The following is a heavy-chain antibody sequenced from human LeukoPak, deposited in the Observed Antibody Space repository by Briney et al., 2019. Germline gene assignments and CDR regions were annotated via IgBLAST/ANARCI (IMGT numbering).Heavy chain of an antibody. Sequence: GASVKVSCKASGYTFTAYYIHWVRQAPGQGLEWMGWINPYSGGTNYAQKFQGRVTMTRDTSINTAYMELTRLRSDDTAVYYCARDLAVAGDYWGQGTLVTVSS. CDR1: GYTFTAYY. CDR2: INPYSGGT. J-gene: IGHJ4*02. V-gene: IGHV1-2*02. CDR3: ARDLAVAGDY. D-gene: IGHD6-19*01.